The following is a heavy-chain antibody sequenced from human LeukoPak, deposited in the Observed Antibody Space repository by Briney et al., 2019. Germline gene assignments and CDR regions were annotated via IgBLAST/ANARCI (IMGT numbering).Heavy chain of an antibody. V-gene: IGHV4-34*01. D-gene: IGHD5-18*01. CDR1: GGSFSGYC. Sequence: SETLSLTCAVYGGSFSGYCWSWIRQPPGKGLEWIGEINHSGSTNYNPSLKSRVTISVDTSKNQFSLKLSSVTAADTAVYYCARGATAMVTDFDYWGQGTLVTVSS. CDR3: ARGATAMVTDFDY. CDR2: INHSGST. J-gene: IGHJ4*02.